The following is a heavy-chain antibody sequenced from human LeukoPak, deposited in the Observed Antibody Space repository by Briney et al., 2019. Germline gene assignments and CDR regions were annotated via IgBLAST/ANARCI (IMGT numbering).Heavy chain of an antibody. CDR1: GASISSGYHY. Sequence: SETLSLTGNLSGASISSGYHYWGSIRQPPGKGLEWIGSIYESGRTHYNPSLRSRITISVDTSKNQFSLELSSVTAEDTDVYYCARGDSSSWYLFDYWGQGTLVTVSS. J-gene: IGHJ4*02. V-gene: IGHV4-39*01. D-gene: IGHD6-13*01. CDR3: ARGDSSSWYLFDY. CDR2: IYESGRT.